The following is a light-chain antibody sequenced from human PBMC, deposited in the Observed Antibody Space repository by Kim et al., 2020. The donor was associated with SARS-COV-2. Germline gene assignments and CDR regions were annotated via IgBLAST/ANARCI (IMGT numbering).Light chain of an antibody. CDR2: AAS. Sequence: YTAVRDRVTITGRARQSISRYLNWYQQKRGKAPKLLIYAASSLQSGVPSRFSGSGSGTDFTLTISSLQPEDFATYYCQQSYSTPYSFGQGTKLEI. J-gene: IGKJ2*03. CDR1: QSISRY. V-gene: IGKV1-39*01. CDR3: QQSYSTPYS.